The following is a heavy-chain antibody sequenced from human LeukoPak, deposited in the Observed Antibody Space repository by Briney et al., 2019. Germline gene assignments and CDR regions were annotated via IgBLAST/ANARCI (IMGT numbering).Heavy chain of an antibody. CDR2: MNPHSGKT. J-gene: IGHJ4*02. V-gene: IGHV1-8*01. D-gene: IGHD1-1*01. Sequence: ASVKVSCKASGYPFNNYDINWVRQATGQGLEWMGWMNPHSGKTGYAQNFQGRVTMTRDTSISTAYMELSSLRSEDTAVYYCARRAQVERRHSQFDYWGQGTLVTVSS. CDR3: ARRAQVERRHSQFDY. CDR1: GYPFNNYD.